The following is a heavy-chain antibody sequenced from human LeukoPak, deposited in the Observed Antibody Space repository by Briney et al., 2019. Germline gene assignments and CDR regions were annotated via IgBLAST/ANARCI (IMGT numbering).Heavy chain of an antibody. CDR2: IKQDGSEK. V-gene: IGHV3-7*01. D-gene: IGHD4-17*01. CDR1: GFTLSSYW. Sequence: GGSLRLSCAASGFTLSSYWMSRVRQAPGKGLEWVANIKQDGSEKCYVDSVKGRFTISRDNAKNSLYLQMNSLRAEDTAVYYCARGGRVTVTPFDYWGQGTLVTVSS. J-gene: IGHJ4*02. CDR3: ARGGRVTVTPFDY.